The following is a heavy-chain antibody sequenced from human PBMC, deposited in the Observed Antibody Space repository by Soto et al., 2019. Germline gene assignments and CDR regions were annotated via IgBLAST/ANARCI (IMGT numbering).Heavy chain of an antibody. CDR2: IYPRDSDT. CDR1: GDSFTSYW. CDR3: ASRKITSDAFDI. J-gene: IGHJ3*02. Sequence: PGESLKISCNGSGDSFTSYWIGWVRQMPGKGLEWMGIIYPRDSDTRYRPSFQGQVTISADKSISTAYLQWSSLKASDSAVYYCASRKITSDAFDIWGQGTMVTVSS. V-gene: IGHV5-51*01.